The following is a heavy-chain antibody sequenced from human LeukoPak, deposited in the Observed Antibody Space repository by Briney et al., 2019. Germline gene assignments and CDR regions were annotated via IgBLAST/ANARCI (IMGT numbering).Heavy chain of an antibody. CDR3: AKVKQQLVLDY. J-gene: IGHJ4*02. CDR2: ISDSGGST. D-gene: IGHD6-13*01. Sequence: GGSLRLSCAASGFTFSSYAMSWVRQAPGKGLEWVSSISDSGGSTYYADSVKGRFTISRDNSKNTLYLQMNSLRAEDTAVYYCAKVKQQLVLDYWDQGTLVTVSS. V-gene: IGHV3-23*01. CDR1: GFTFSSYA.